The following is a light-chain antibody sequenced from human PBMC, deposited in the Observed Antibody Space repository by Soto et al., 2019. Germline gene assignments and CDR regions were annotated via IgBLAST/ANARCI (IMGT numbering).Light chain of an antibody. CDR3: QQFQSFSRT. J-gene: IGKJ1*01. Sequence: DIQITQSPSTLSASVGDRVTITFRASESIGTWLACYQQKPGKAPNLLIYDAASLQSGVPSRFSGRGSGTEFTLTISSRQPDDFATYYCQQFQSFSRTFGQGTKVDIK. CDR2: DAA. V-gene: IGKV1-5*01. CDR1: ESIGTW.